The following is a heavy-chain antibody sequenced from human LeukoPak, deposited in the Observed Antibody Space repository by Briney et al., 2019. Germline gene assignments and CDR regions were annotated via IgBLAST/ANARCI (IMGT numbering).Heavy chain of an antibody. CDR1: GGSISSYC. D-gene: IGHD5-12*01. CDR3: ASGREWLRF. J-gene: IGHJ4*02. CDR2: ISYSGST. Sequence: SETLSLTCTVSGGSISSYCWSWIRQPPGKGLEWIGYISYSGSTNYNPSLKSRVTISVDTSKNQFSLKLSSVTAADTAVYYCASGREWLRFWGQGTLVTVSS. V-gene: IGHV4-59*01.